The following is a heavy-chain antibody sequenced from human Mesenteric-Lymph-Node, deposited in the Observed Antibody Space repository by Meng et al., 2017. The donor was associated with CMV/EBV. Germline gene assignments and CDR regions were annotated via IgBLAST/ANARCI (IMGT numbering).Heavy chain of an antibody. V-gene: IGHV1-69*05. D-gene: IGHD6-13*01. CDR2: IIPIFGTA. J-gene: IGHJ4*02. CDR1: GGTFSSYA. CDR3: ARSPATGYYLDY. Sequence: SVKVSCKASGGTFSSYAISWVRQAPGQGLEWMGGIIPIFGTANYAQKFQGRVTITTDESTSTAYMELSSLRSEDTAVYFCARSPATGYYLDYWGQGTLVTVSS.